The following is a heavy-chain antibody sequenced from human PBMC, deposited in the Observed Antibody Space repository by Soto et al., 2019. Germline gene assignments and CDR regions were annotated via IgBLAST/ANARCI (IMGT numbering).Heavy chain of an antibody. Sequence: SETLSLTCAVSGRSISSGGYSWSWIRQPPGKGLEWIGYIYHSGSTYYNPSLKSRVTISVDRSKNQFSLKLSSVTAADAAVYYCARVPDRWGQGTLVTVS. J-gene: IGHJ5*02. CDR3: ARVPDR. D-gene: IGHD2-2*01. CDR2: IYHSGST. CDR1: GRSISSGGYS. V-gene: IGHV4-30-2*01.